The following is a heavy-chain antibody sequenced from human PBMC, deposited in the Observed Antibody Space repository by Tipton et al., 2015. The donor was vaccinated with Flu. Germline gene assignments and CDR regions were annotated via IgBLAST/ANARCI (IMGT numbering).Heavy chain of an antibody. CDR3: ARVGSAAAGKN. CDR1: GGSFSGYY. J-gene: IGHJ4*02. D-gene: IGHD6-13*01. CDR2: INHSGTT. V-gene: IGHV4-34*01. Sequence: LRLSCAVYGGSFSGYYWSWIRQPPGKGLEWIGEINHSGTTNYNPSLKSRVTISVDTSKNQFSLKLSSVTAADTAVYYCARVGSAAAGKNWGQGTLVTVSS.